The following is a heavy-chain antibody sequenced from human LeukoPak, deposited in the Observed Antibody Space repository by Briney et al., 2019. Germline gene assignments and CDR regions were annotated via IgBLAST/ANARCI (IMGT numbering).Heavy chain of an antibody. J-gene: IGHJ5*02. Sequence: ASVKVSCKASGYTFTSYDINWVRQTTGQGREWMGWMNPSSGNTGYAQKFQGRVTMNRNTSISTAYMELSSLRSEDTAVYYCARGRGITFGGVIVSNWFDPWGQGPLVTVSS. CDR3: ARGRGITFGGVIVSNWFDP. CDR2: MNPSSGNT. CDR1: GYTFTSYD. D-gene: IGHD3-16*02. V-gene: IGHV1-8*01.